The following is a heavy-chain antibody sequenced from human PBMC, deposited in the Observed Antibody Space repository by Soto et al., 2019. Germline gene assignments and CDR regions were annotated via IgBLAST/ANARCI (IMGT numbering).Heavy chain of an antibody. V-gene: IGHV4-30-4*01. CDR3: ARGGYYDKNFDY. J-gene: IGHJ4*02. CDR1: GGSISSGDYY. CDR2: IYYSGST. D-gene: IGHD3-22*01. Sequence: SETLSLTCTVPGGSISSGDYYWSWIRQPPGKGLEWIGYIYYSGSTYYNPSLKSRVTISVDTSKNQFSLKLSSVTAADTAVYYCARGGYYDKNFDYWGQGTLVTVSS.